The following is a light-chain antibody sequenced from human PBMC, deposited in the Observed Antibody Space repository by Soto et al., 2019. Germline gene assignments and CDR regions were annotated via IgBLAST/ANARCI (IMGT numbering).Light chain of an antibody. V-gene: IGLV2-14*03. Sequence: QSALTQPASVSGSPGQSITISCTGTSSDVGGYNYVSWYQHHPGKAPKLLIYDVNSRPSGVSDRFSGSKSGNTASLTISGLQAEDEADYYCSSYTSSSTEVFGTGTKLPS. J-gene: IGLJ1*01. CDR2: DVN. CDR1: SSDVGGYNY. CDR3: SSYTSSSTEV.